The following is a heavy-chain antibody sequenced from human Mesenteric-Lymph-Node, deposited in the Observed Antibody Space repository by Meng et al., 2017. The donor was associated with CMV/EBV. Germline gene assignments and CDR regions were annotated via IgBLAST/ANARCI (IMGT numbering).Heavy chain of an antibody. Sequence: SLKISCVASGFTLDNFAMHWVRQAPGKGLEWVSGVTWNSDKLAYADSVKGRFTISRDNARNSLYLQMNSLRSEDTAVYYCAKDYDFWSGPGSEDGMDVWGQGTTVTVSS. CDR2: VTWNSDKL. J-gene: IGHJ6*02. CDR1: GFTLDNFA. V-gene: IGHV3-9*01. D-gene: IGHD3-3*01. CDR3: AKDYDFWSGPGSEDGMDV.